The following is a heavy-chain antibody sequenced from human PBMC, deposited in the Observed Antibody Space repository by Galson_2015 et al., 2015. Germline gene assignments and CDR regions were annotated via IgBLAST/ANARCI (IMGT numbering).Heavy chain of an antibody. CDR1: GFTFSSYW. CDR3: ARLKALPYYDSWSGHWFDP. Sequence: SLRLSCAASGFTFSSYWMSWVRQAPGKGLEWVANIKQDGSEKYYVDSVKGRFTISRDNAKNSLYLQMNSLRAEDTAVYYCARLKALPYYDSWSGHWFDPWGQGTLVTVSS. V-gene: IGHV3-7*01. D-gene: IGHD3-3*01. J-gene: IGHJ5*02. CDR2: IKQDGSEK.